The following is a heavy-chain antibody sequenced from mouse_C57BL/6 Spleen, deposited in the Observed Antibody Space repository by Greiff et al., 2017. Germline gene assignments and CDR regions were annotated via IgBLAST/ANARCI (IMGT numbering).Heavy chain of an antibody. CDR2: ILPGGGST. Sequence: VQLQQSGAELMKPGASVKLSCKATGYTFTGCWIGWVKQRPGHGLEWSGEILPGGGSTNYNEKFKGKATFTADTSSNPAYMQLSSLTTEDSAIYYCARRDYYGSSFYFDVWGQGTTLTVSS. D-gene: IGHD1-1*01. CDR3: ARRDYYGSSFYFDV. V-gene: IGHV1-9*01. J-gene: IGHJ2*01. CDR1: GYTFTGCW.